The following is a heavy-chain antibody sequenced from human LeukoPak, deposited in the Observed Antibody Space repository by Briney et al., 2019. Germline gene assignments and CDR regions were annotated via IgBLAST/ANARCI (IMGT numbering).Heavy chain of an antibody. V-gene: IGHV3-49*03. CDR2: IRSKAYGGTT. CDR1: GFTFGDYA. CDR3: TRDGDYICGSCRNFDY. J-gene: IGHJ4*02. D-gene: IGHD3-16*02. Sequence: GRSLRLSCTASGFTFGDYAMSWFRQAPGKGLEWVGFIRSKAYGGTTEYAASVKGRFTISRDDSKSIAYLQMNSLKTEDTAVYYCTRDGDYICGSCRNFDYWGQGTLVTVSS.